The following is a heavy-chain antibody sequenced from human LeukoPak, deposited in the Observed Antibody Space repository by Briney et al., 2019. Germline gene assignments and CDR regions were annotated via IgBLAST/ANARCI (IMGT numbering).Heavy chain of an antibody. CDR2: INSDGSSA. CDR1: GFAFSSYW. Sequence: PGGSLRLSCAASGFAFSSYWMHWVRQAPGKGLVWVARINSDGSSAIHADSMKSRFTISRDNAKNTLYLQMNSLRVEDTALYYCARTPTGSYYPGYFDYWDQGTRVTVSS. CDR3: ARTPTGSYYPGYFDY. V-gene: IGHV3-74*01. D-gene: IGHD1-26*01. J-gene: IGHJ4*02.